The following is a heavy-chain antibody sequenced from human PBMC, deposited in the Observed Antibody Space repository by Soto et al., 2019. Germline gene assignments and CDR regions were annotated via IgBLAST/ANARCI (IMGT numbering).Heavy chain of an antibody. CDR3: ARDHCHDGICYQSYFEP. Sequence: LSLTCSISGGSIDSSDFQWSWLRQPPGKGLEWIGFLSFSGRTNYNSSLRDRVTISADTSKTLFFLNLISVTAADTDVYYCARDHCHDGICYQSYFEPLGKGTLVNVSA. V-gene: IGHV4-30-4*01. J-gene: IGHJ5*02. D-gene: IGHD1-26*01. CDR1: GGSIDSSDFQ. CDR2: LSFSGRT.